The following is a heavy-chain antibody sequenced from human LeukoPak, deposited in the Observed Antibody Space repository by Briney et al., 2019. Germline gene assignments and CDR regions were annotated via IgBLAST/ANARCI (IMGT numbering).Heavy chain of an antibody. CDR1: GFTFSSYG. CDR3: AKDQRYFDWLHFDY. Sequence: GGSLRLSCAASGFTFSSYGMHWVRQAPGKGLEWVAFIRYDGSNKYYADSVKGRFTISRDNSKNTLYLQMNSRRAEDTAVYYCAKDQRYFDWLHFDYWGQGTLVTVSS. D-gene: IGHD3-9*01. CDR2: IRYDGSNK. V-gene: IGHV3-30*02. J-gene: IGHJ4*02.